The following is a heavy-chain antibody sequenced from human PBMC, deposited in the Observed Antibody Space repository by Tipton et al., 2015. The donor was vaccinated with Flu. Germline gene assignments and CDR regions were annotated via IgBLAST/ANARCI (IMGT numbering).Heavy chain of an antibody. V-gene: IGHV3-30*03. Sequence: SLRLSCAASGFTFGSYGMHWVRQAPGKGLEWVTFISYDGCEKSYSDSVKGRFIISRDTSKNTLYLQMNSLRPEDTAAYYCARVRESYYVDEWGQGTLVTVSS. CDR3: ARVRESYYVDE. CDR1: GFTFGSYG. D-gene: IGHD3-16*02. CDR2: ISYDGCEK. J-gene: IGHJ4*02.